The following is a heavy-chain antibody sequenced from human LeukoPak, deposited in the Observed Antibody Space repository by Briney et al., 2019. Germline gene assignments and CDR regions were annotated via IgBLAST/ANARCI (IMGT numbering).Heavy chain of an antibody. V-gene: IGHV4-59*12. J-gene: IGHJ4*02. D-gene: IGHD3-22*01. CDR3: ARAADSSGYYLGY. CDR2: IYYSGST. CDR1: GGSISSYY. Sequence: SETLSLTCTVSGGSISSYYWSWIRQPPGKGLEWIGYIYYSGSTNYNPSLKSRVTISVDTSKNQFSLQLNSVTPEDTAVYYCARAADSSGYYLGYWGQGTLVTVSS.